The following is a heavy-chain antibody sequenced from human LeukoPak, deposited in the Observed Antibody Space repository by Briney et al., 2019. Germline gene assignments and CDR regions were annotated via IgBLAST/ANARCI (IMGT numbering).Heavy chain of an antibody. J-gene: IGHJ4*02. D-gene: IGHD3-22*01. CDR3: TRDLSGHYSIDY. CDR1: GFTFSSYA. CDR2: ISNNGRNK. Sequence: GRSLRLSCAASGFTFSSYAMHWVRQASGKGLEWVAFISNNGRNKDYADSVKGRFTISRDNSKNTLYLQVNSLRPEDTAVYYCTRDLSGHYSIDYWGQGTLVTVSS. V-gene: IGHV3-30*04.